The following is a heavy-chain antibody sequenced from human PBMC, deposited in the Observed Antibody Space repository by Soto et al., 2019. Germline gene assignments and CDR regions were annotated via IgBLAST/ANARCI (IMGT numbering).Heavy chain of an antibody. D-gene: IGHD2-15*01. Sequence: SETLSLTWTVSGGSISSYYWSWIRQPPGKGLEWIGYLYYSGSTNYNPSLKSRVTISVDTSKNQFSLKLSSVTAADTAVYYCSSVVPYWYGLDVWGQGTTVTVS. CDR3: SSVVPYWYGLDV. V-gene: IGHV4-59*12. CDR1: GGSISSYY. J-gene: IGHJ6*02. CDR2: LYYSGST.